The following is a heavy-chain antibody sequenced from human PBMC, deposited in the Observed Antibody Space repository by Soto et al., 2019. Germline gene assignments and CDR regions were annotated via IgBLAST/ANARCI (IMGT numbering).Heavy chain of an antibody. D-gene: IGHD1-26*01. CDR3: SRDGVRASAGGAFDI. CDR2: IIPVLGIA. V-gene: IGHV1-69*04. Sequence: ASVKVSCNASGGTLSSHTISWVRQAPGQGLDWLGRIIPVLGIANYAQKFQDRVTITADQSTGTAYMELSSLRSDDTAVYYCSRDGVRASAGGAFDIWGQGTKVTVSS. J-gene: IGHJ3*02. CDR1: GGTLSSHT.